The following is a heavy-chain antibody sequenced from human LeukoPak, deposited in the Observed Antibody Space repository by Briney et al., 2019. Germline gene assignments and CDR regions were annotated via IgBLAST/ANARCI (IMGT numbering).Heavy chain of an antibody. CDR2: IYNSGST. J-gene: IGHJ4*02. CDR1: GGSISIYY. Sequence: PSETLSLTCTVSGGSISIYYWSWIRQPPGKGLEWIGYIYNSGSTNYNPSLKSRVTISVDTSKNQFSLNLGSVTAADTAVYYCVRDRELNYWGQGTPVTVSS. CDR3: VRDRELNY. D-gene: IGHD3-10*01. V-gene: IGHV4-59*01.